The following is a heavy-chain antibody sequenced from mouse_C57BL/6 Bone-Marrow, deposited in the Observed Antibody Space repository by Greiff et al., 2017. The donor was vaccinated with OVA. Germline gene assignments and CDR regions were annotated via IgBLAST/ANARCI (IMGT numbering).Heavy chain of an antibody. CDR3: AREEGLNYTKWGFAY. Sequence: QVQLQQPGAELVMPGASVKLSCKASGYTFTSYWMHWVKQRPGQGLEWIGEIDPSDSYTNYNQKFKGKSTLTVDKSSSTAYMQLSSLTSEDSAVYYCAREEGLNYTKWGFAYWGQGTLVTVSA. CDR2: IDPSDSYT. CDR1: GYTFTSYW. V-gene: IGHV1-69*01. D-gene: IGHD2-5*01. J-gene: IGHJ3*01.